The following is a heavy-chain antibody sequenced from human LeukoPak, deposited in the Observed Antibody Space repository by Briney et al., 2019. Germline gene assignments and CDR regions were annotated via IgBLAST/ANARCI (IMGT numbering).Heavy chain of an antibody. J-gene: IGHJ4*02. V-gene: IGHV3-23*01. CDR2: ISSSGGST. D-gene: IGHD3-9*01. Sequence: PGGSLRLSCAASGFTFSSYAMSWVRQAPGKGLEWVSAISSSGGSTYYADSVKGRFTIPSDNSKNTLYLQMNSLRAEDPAVYFCAKARYFDWLLFLDYWGQGTLVTVSS. CDR1: GFTFSSYA. CDR3: AKARYFDWLLFLDY.